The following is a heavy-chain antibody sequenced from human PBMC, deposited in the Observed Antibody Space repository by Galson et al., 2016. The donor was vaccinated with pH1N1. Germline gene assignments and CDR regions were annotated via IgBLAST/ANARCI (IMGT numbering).Heavy chain of an antibody. CDR3: ATHDGSGYYYSRRLH. Sequence: SLRLSCAVSGITFTNFGMSWLRQAPGKGLEWISAISGGGGSTYHADSVKGRFTISRDNSKNTLNLQMSSLRAEDTAVYYCATHDGSGYYYSRRLHWGQGTLVTVSS. V-gene: IGHV3-23*01. D-gene: IGHD3-22*01. CDR2: ISGGGGST. J-gene: IGHJ4*02. CDR1: GITFTNFG.